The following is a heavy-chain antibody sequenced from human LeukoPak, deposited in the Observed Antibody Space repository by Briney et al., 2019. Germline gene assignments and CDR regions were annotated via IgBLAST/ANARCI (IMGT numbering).Heavy chain of an antibody. CDR1: GFTFSTYG. J-gene: IGHJ4*02. Sequence: GGSLRLSCTASGFTFSTYGIHWVRQAPGKGLEWVAFIQSDGGNQYYADSVKGRFTISRDNSKNTLYLRMNGLRPDDTAVYYCTKGIATEDYRFIFWGQGALVTVSS. CDR2: IQSDGGNQ. V-gene: IGHV3-30*02. CDR3: TKGIATEDYRFIF. D-gene: IGHD1-1*01.